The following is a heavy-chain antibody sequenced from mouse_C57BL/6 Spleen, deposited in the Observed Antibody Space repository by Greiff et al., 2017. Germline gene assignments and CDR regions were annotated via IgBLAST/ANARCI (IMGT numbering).Heavy chain of an antibody. D-gene: IGHD2-3*01. J-gene: IGHJ2*01. CDR2: IWSGGST. Sequence: VKLVESGPGLVQPSQSLSITCTVSGFSLTSYGVHWVRQSPGKGLEWLGVIWSGGSTDYNAAFISRLSISKDNSKSQVFFKMNSLQADDTAIYYCAVYDGYYGYFDYWGQGTTLTVSS. CDR3: AVYDGYYGYFDY. V-gene: IGHV2-2*01. CDR1: GFSLTSYG.